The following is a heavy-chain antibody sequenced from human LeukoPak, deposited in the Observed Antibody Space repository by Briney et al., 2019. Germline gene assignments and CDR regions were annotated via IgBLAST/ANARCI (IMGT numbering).Heavy chain of an antibody. CDR1: GFTFSTSW. CDR3: ASRYCTGVNCFAASYMCMDV. J-gene: IGHJ6*03. Sequence: PGGSLRLSCAASGFTFSTSWMSWVRQAPGKGLEWVANIKQDGSEKYYVDSVKGRFTISRDNADRSLYLQMTSLRVEDTAVYFCASRYCTGVNCFAASYMCMDVWGKGTTVTVSS. D-gene: IGHD2-8*02. V-gene: IGHV3-7*01. CDR2: IKQDGSEK.